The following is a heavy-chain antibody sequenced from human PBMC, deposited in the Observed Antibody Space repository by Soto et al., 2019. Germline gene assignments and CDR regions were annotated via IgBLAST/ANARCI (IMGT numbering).Heavy chain of an antibody. D-gene: IGHD4-17*01. V-gene: IGHV3-30-3*01. Sequence: QVQLVESGGGVVQPARSLRLSCAASGFAFNSYAMHWIRQAPGKGLEWVAVISFNGTNKYYADSVKGRFTISRDNSKNTLYLQMSSLRAEDTANYYCARVDYRYSTEISDYYRYGMDVWGQGTTVTVSS. CDR2: ISFNGTNK. CDR3: ARVDYRYSTEISDYYRYGMDV. J-gene: IGHJ6*02. CDR1: GFAFNSYA.